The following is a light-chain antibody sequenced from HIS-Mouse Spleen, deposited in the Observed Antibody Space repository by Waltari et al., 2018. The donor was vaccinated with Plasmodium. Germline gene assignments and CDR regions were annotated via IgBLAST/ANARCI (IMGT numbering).Light chain of an antibody. CDR2: DAS. J-gene: IGKJ2*01. Sequence: DIQMTQSPSSLSASVGDRVTFTCQASQDISNYLNWYQQKPGKAPKLRNYDASNLEKGVPSRFSGSGSGTDFTFTISSLQPEDIATYYCQQYDNLPMYTFGQGTKLEIK. V-gene: IGKV1-33*01. CDR3: QQYDNLPMYT. CDR1: QDISNY.